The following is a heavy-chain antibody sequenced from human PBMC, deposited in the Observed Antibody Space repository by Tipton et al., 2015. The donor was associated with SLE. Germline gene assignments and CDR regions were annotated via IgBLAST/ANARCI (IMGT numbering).Heavy chain of an antibody. CDR1: GDSISSYY. CDR3: ARTIGGTYGDAFDI. Sequence: TLSLTCTVSGDSISSYYWTWIRQPPGKGLEWIGYVYTSGSTKYNPSLKNRVTISVDTSKKLLSLKLSSVTAADTALYYCARTIGGTYGDAFDIWGQGTMVTVSS. D-gene: IGHD1-26*01. V-gene: IGHV4-4*08. CDR2: VYTSGST. J-gene: IGHJ3*02.